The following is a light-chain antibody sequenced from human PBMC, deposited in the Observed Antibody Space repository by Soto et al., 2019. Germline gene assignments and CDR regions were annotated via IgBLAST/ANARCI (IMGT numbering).Light chain of an antibody. CDR2: TND. Sequence: QSVLTQPPSASGTPGQRVTISCSGSGSNIGSNTVNWYQHLPGTAPKVLINTNDQRPSGVPDRFSGSKSGTSASLAISRLQSDDEADYYCATWDDNLNGPVFGGGTKLTVL. CDR3: ATWDDNLNGPV. V-gene: IGLV1-44*01. J-gene: IGLJ3*02. CDR1: GSNIGSNT.